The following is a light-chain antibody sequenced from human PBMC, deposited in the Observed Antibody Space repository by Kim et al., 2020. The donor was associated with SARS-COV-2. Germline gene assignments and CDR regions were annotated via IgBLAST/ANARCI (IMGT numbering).Light chain of an antibody. CDR1: RGSIASNY. V-gene: IGLV6-57*03. Sequence: NFMLTQPHSVSESPGKTVTISCTRSRGSIASNYVQWYQQRPGTAPTPVIYEDNQRPSGVPDLFSGSIDSSSNSASLTISGLKTEDAADYYCQSSDDNFWVFGGGTQLTVL. CDR2: EDN. CDR3: QSSDDNFWV. J-gene: IGLJ3*02.